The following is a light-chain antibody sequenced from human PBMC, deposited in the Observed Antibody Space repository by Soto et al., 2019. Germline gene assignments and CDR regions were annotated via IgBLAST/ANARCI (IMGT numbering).Light chain of an antibody. CDR1: TSDIGSYNL. J-gene: IGLJ2*01. Sequence: QSALTQPASVSGSPGQSITISCTGATSDIGSYNLVSWYQHHPGKAPKLMIYEGSNRPSGVSNRFSGSKSGNTASLTISGLQAEDEADYYCSSYTSSSTLVVFGGGTKLTVL. V-gene: IGLV2-14*02. CDR2: EGS. CDR3: SSYTSSSTLVV.